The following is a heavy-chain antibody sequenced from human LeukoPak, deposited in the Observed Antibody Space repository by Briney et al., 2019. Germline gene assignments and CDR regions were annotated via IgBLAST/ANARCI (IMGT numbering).Heavy chain of an antibody. CDR3: ARDSGSHGDY. CDR1: GGSISSSSYY. V-gene: IGHV4-39*07. D-gene: IGHD1-26*01. J-gene: IGHJ4*02. Sequence: SETLSLTCTVSGGSISSSSYYWGWIRQPPGKGLEWIGSIYYSGSTYYNPSLKSRVTISVDTSKNQFSLKLSSVTAADTAVYYCARDSGSHGDYWGQGTLVTVSS. CDR2: IYYSGST.